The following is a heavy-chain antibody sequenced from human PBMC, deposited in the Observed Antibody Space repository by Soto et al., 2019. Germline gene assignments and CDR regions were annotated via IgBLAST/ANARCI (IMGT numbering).Heavy chain of an antibody. CDR2: ISSSSRAI. V-gene: IGHV3-48*03. D-gene: IGHD6-6*01. Sequence: PGGSLRLSCAASGFTFSNYEMNWVRQAPGKGLEWVSYISSSSRAIYYADSVKGRFTISRDNAKNSLYLQMNSLRAEDTAVYYCARDLRGERDSSSSGFDYWGQGTLVTVSP. J-gene: IGHJ4*02. CDR1: GFTFSNYE. CDR3: ARDLRGERDSSSSGFDY.